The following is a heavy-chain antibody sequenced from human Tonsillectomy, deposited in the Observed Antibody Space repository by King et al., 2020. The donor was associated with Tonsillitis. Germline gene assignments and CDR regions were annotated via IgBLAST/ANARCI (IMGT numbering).Heavy chain of an antibody. J-gene: IGHJ4*02. Sequence: VQLQESGPGLVKPSETLSLICTVSGYSISSGYYWGWIRQPPGKGLEGIGSIDHSGSTYYNPSLKSRVTISLDTCKNQFSLKMRSVTAADTAVYSCARRAGDWEFDYWGQGTLVTVSS. CDR3: ARRAGDWEFDY. CDR1: GYSISSGYY. V-gene: IGHV4-38-2*02. D-gene: IGHD3/OR15-3a*01. CDR2: IDHSGST.